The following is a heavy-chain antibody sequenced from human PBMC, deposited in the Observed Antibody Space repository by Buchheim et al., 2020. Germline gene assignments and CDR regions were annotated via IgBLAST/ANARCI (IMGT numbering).Heavy chain of an antibody. V-gene: IGHV3-74*01. Sequence: EVHLVESGGGLVQPGGSLRLSCAASGFTVGSSYMHWVRQAPGKGLVWVSRIRTDGSTTTYADSVRGRFTLSRADPQNTLCLQMNSLRAEDTAVYYCARALYFWGLGTL. D-gene: IGHD3-9*01. J-gene: IGHJ4*02. CDR1: GFTVGSSY. CDR2: IRTDGSTT. CDR3: ARALYF.